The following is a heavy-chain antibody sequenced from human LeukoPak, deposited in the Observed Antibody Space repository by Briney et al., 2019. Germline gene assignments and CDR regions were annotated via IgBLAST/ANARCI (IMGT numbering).Heavy chain of an antibody. D-gene: IGHD4-17*01. J-gene: IGHJ4*02. Sequence: SEALSLTCTVSGGSINNYYWSWIRQPPGKGREWIGYIYYRGSTNYNPSLKSRVTFSVDTSKNQFSLKLTSVTAADTAVYYCARGGDYGDLRYFDYWGQGTLVTVSS. CDR1: GGSINNYY. V-gene: IGHV4-59*01. CDR3: ARGGDYGDLRYFDY. CDR2: IYYRGST.